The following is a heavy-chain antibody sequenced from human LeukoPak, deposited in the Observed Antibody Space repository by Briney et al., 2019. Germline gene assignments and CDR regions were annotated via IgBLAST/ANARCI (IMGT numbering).Heavy chain of an antibody. J-gene: IGHJ4*02. Sequence: SETLSLTCTVSGGSISSSSYYWGWIRQPPGKGLEWIGSIYYSGSTYYNPSLKSRVTISVDKSKNQFSLKLSSVTAADTAVYYCARGYSSSSGGGSDYWGQGTLVTVSS. CDR2: IYYSGST. CDR3: ARGYSSSSGGGSDY. CDR1: GGSISSSSYY. V-gene: IGHV4-39*07. D-gene: IGHD6-6*01.